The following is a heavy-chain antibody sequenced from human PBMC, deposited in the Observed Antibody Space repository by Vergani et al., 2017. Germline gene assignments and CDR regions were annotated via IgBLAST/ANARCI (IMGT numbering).Heavy chain of an antibody. J-gene: IGHJ4*02. V-gene: IGHV5-51*01. D-gene: IGHD6-13*01. Sequence: VQLVQSGAEVKKPGESLKISCKGSGYSFTSYWIGWVRQMPGKGLEWMGIIYPGDSDTRYSPSFQGQVTISADKSISTAYLQWSSLKASDTAMYYCARAALAAAGYSYYFDYWGQGTLVTVSS. CDR1: GYSFTSYW. CDR3: ARAALAAAGYSYYFDY. CDR2: IYPGDSDT.